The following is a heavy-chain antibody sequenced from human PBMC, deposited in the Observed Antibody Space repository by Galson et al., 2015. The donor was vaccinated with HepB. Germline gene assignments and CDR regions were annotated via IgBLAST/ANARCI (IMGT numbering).Heavy chain of an antibody. CDR3: AAGSESSSLLWYFDL. CDR1: GFTFTRSA. Sequence: SVKVSCKASGFTFTRSAVQWVRQARGQRLEWIGWVVVGNGNINYAQKFQERVTITRDMSTRTAYMELSSLRSDDTAVYYCAAGSESSSLLWYFDLWGRGTLVTVSS. V-gene: IGHV1-58*01. J-gene: IGHJ2*01. CDR2: VVVGNGNI. D-gene: IGHD6-6*01.